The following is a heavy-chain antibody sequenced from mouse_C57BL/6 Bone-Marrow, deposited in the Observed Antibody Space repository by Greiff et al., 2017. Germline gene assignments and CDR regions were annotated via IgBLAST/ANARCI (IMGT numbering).Heavy chain of an antibody. Sequence: QVQLLQSGPELVRPGASVTISCKAPGYTLTSHWMQWVRQRPGHGLGWIGAIFPGSGSTSYNEKFKGKATLTVDTSSSTAYMQLSSLTSEDSAVYFCARQAYYSNYVDAYWGQGTLVTVSA. CDR1: GYTLTSHW. J-gene: IGHJ3*01. CDR2: IFPGSGST. CDR3: ARQAYYSNYVDAY. D-gene: IGHD2-5*01. V-gene: IGHV1-56*01.